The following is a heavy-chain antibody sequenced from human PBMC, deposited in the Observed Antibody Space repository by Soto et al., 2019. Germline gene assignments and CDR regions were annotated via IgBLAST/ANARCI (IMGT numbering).Heavy chain of an antibody. CDR1: GGSISSYY. Sequence: SETLSPTCTVSGGSISSYYWSWIRQPPGKGLEWIGYIYYSGSTNYNPSLKSRVTISVDTSKNQFSLKLSSVTAADTAVYYCARDRLSDYYYYNMDVWGQGTTVTVSS. J-gene: IGHJ6*02. CDR3: ARDRLSDYYYYNMDV. V-gene: IGHV4-59*01. CDR2: IYYSGST.